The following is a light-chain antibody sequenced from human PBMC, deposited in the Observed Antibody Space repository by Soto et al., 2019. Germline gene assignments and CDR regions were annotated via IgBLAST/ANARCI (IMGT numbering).Light chain of an antibody. Sequence: DSQMPQSPSSVSASVGDRVTITCRASQGISNWLTWYQQKPGKAPNLLIHTASSLQSGAPSRFSGSGSGTDFTLTISSMQPEDFATYYCQQANSCPLTFGGGTKVEIK. CDR1: QGISNW. CDR2: TAS. J-gene: IGKJ4*01. CDR3: QQANSCPLT. V-gene: IGKV1-12*01.